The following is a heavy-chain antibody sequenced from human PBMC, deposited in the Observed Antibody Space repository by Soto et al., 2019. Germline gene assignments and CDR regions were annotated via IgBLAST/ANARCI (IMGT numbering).Heavy chain of an antibody. J-gene: IGHJ4*02. CDR3: AKSCSSWYDCYFDY. V-gene: IGHV3-23*01. CDR2: ISSSGDST. Sequence: LRLSCSASGFTFTNYAMTWVRQAPGKGLQWVSLISSSGDSTFYADSVKGRFTISRDNSKNTLYLQMVSLRVEDTAVYYCAKSCSSWYDCYFDYWGQGTLVTVSS. D-gene: IGHD6-13*01. CDR1: GFTFTNYA.